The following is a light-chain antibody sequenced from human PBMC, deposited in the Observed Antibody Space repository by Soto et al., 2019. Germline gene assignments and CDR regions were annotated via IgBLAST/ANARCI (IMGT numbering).Light chain of an antibody. CDR2: DAS. Sequence: VLTQSPDTLSLHPGERATLSCRASQSISSYLAWYQQTPGQAPRLLVSDASSRATGIPDRFSGSGSGTDFTLTISRLEPEDFAVYYCQQYGSSPPITFGQGTRLEIK. CDR3: QQYGSSPPIT. J-gene: IGKJ5*01. V-gene: IGKV3-20*01. CDR1: QSISSY.